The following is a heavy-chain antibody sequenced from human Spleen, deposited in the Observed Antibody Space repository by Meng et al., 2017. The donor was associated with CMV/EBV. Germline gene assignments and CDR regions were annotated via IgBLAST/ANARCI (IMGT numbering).Heavy chain of an antibody. V-gene: IGHV4-59*13. Sequence: SETLSLTCGVSGGSISSYSWTWIRQPPGKALEWVGSISYSGFTNYNPSRKSRVTISVDTSKSQFSLNLSSVTAADTAVYYCARDNLMITFGGVDKTHWFDPWGQGTLVTVSS. J-gene: IGHJ5*02. CDR1: GGSISSYS. D-gene: IGHD3-16*01. CDR2: ISYSGFT. CDR3: ARDNLMITFGGVDKTHWFDP.